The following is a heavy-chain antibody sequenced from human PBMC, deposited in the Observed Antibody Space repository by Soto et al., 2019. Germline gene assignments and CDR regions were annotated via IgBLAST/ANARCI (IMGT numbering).Heavy chain of an antibody. CDR2: ISSSGSTI. J-gene: IGHJ4*02. Sequence: GGSLRLSCAASGFTFSDYYMSWIRQAPGKGLEWVSYISSSGSTIYYADSVKDRFTISRDNAKNSLYLQMNSLRAEDTAVYYCARDRAKDGYNSLDYWGQGTLVTVSS. CDR3: ARDRAKDGYNSLDY. V-gene: IGHV3-11*01. CDR1: GFTFSDYY. D-gene: IGHD5-12*01.